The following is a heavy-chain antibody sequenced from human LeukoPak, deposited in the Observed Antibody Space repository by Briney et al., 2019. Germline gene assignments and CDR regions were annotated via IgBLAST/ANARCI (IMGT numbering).Heavy chain of an antibody. CDR3: ARDSTYYYASGSSGPHYFDS. J-gene: IGHJ4*02. D-gene: IGHD3-10*01. Sequence: GGSLRLSCAASGFTFSNYAMHWVRQAPGKGLEWVAVISNVETNIYYADSVKGRFTISRDNSKNTLYLQLNSLRAEDTSVYYCARDSTYYYASGSSGPHYFDSWGQGTLVTVSS. V-gene: IGHV3-30*01. CDR2: ISNVETNI. CDR1: GFTFSNYA.